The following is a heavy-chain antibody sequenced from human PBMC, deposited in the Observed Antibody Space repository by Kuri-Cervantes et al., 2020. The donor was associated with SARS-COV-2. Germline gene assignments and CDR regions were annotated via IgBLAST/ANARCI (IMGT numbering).Heavy chain of an antibody. CDR3: ASNKFLTIWSGPLDY. Sequence: GGSLRLSCAASGFTFSSYSMNWVRQAPGKGLEWVSYISSSSSTIYYADSVKGRFTISRDNAKNSLYLQMNSLRAEDTAVYYCASNKFLTIWSGPLDYWGQGTL. V-gene: IGHV3-48*01. CDR1: GFTFSSYS. J-gene: IGHJ4*02. D-gene: IGHD3-3*01. CDR2: ISSSSSTI.